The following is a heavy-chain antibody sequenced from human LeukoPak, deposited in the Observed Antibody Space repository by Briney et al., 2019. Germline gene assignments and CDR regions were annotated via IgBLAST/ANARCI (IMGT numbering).Heavy chain of an antibody. V-gene: IGHV4-31*03. CDR1: GVSISSGGYY. D-gene: IGHD3-3*01. J-gene: IGHJ6*02. Sequence: SETLSLTCTVSGVSISSGGYYWSWIRQHPGKGLEWIGYIYYSGSTYYNPSLKSRVTISVDTSKNQFSLKLSSVTAADTAVYYCARAYYDFWSGYFYYYGMDVGGQGTTVTVSS. CDR3: ARAYYDFWSGYFYYYGMDV. CDR2: IYYSGST.